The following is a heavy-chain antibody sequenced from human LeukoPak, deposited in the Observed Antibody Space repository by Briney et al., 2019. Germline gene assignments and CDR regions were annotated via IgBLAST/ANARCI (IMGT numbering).Heavy chain of an antibody. CDR1: GYSISSGYY. D-gene: IGHD3-22*01. CDR2: MYHSGSY. CDR3: ARAAYYYDSSGHRYSVDVDY. Sequence: SETLSLTCTVSGYSISSGYYWGWIRQPPGKGLEWIGSMYHSGSYYYTPSLKSRVTISIDTSKNQFSLKLSSVTAADTAVYYCARAAYYYDSSGHRYSVDVDYWGQGTLVTVSS. J-gene: IGHJ4*02. V-gene: IGHV4-38-2*02.